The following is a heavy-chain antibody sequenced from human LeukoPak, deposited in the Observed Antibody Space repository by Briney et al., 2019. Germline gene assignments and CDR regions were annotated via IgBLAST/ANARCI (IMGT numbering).Heavy chain of an antibody. CDR1: GYSISRGYY. CDR3: AREVFRASPFDY. D-gene: IGHD1-14*01. J-gene: IGHJ4*02. CDR2: IDHSGST. Sequence: SETLSLTCAVFGYSISRGYYWGWIRQPPGKGLEWIGSIDHSGSTYYNPSPKSRVTILVDTSKNQFSLKLNSVTAADTAVYYCAREVFRASPFDYWGQGTLVTVSS. V-gene: IGHV4-38-2*02.